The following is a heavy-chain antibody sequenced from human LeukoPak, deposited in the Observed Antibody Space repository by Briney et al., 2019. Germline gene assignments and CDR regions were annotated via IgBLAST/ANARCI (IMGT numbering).Heavy chain of an antibody. Sequence: GGSLRLSCAASGFTVSSNYMSWVRQAPGKGLEWVSVIYSGGSTYYADSVKGGFTISRDNSKNTLHLQMYSLRAEDTAVYYCARGYAWNHYYFDYWGQGTLVTVSS. D-gene: IGHD1-14*01. J-gene: IGHJ4*02. V-gene: IGHV3-66*01. CDR1: GFTVSSNY. CDR2: IYSGGST. CDR3: ARGYAWNHYYFDY.